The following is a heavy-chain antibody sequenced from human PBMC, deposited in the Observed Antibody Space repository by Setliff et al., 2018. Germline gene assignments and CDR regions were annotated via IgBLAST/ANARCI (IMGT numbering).Heavy chain of an antibody. CDR2: ISAYNGNT. J-gene: IGHJ6*02. CDR3: ARDSRGLVPAAIEGSYYYYGMDV. Sequence: ASVKVSCKASGYTFTSYGISWVRQAPGQGLEWMGWISAYNGNTNYAQKLQGRVKITADESTSTAYMELSSLRSEDTAVYYCARDSRGLVPAAIEGSYYYYGMDVWGQGTTVTVSS. CDR1: GYTFTSYG. D-gene: IGHD2-2*02. V-gene: IGHV1-18*01.